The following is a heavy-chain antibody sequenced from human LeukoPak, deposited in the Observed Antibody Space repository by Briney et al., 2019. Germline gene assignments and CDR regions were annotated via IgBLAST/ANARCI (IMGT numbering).Heavy chain of an antibody. Sequence: PGGSLRLSCAASGFTFSSYWMSWVRQAPGKGLEWVANIKQDGSEKYYVGSVKGRFTISRDNAKNSLYLQMNSLRAEDTAVYYCARATGVVPALYYFDYWGQGTLVTVSS. CDR2: IKQDGSEK. CDR1: GFTFSSYW. J-gene: IGHJ4*02. D-gene: IGHD2-2*01. CDR3: ARATGVVPALYYFDY. V-gene: IGHV3-7*01.